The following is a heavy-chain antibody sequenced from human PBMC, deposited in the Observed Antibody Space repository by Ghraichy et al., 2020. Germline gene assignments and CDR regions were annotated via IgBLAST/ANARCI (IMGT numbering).Heavy chain of an antibody. CDR2: ISSSSSTI. CDR1: GFTFSSYS. J-gene: IGHJ5*02. CDR3: ARDDYYGSGSYYNSDYWFDP. Sequence: GGSLRLSCAASGFTFSSYSMNWVRQAPGKGLEWVSYISSSSSTIYYADSVKGRFTISRDNAKNSLYLQMNSLRAEDTAVYYCARDDYYGSGSYYNSDYWFDPWGQGTLVTVSS. V-gene: IGHV3-48*04. D-gene: IGHD3-10*01.